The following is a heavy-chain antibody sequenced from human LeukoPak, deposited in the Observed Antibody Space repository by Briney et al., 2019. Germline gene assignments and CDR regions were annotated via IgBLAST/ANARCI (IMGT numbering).Heavy chain of an antibody. D-gene: IGHD6-6*01. CDR3: AKGSRYYYYGMDV. CDR1: GFTLSSYA. J-gene: IGHJ6*02. V-gene: IGHV3-64*01. Sequence: PGGSLRLSCAAFGFTLSSYAMHWIRQAPGKGPEYVSAISGNGRTTYYANSVKGRFTISKDNSKNTLYLQMGSLRAEDMAVYYCAKGSRYYYYGMDVWGQGTTVTVSS. CDR2: ISGNGRTT.